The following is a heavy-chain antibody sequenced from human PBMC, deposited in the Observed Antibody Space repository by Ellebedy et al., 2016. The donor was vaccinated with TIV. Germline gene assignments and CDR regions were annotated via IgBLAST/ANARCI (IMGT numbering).Heavy chain of an antibody. CDR2: FSSGAGVT. J-gene: IGHJ6*02. Sequence: GGSLRLSCAASGFTFSSYGMSWVRQAPGRGLEWVSTFSSGAGVTYYADSVKGRFVISRDNSENTLYLQMNSLRAEDTAVYYCAKRMDVWGQGTTVTVS. CDR1: GFTFSSYG. V-gene: IGHV3-23*01. CDR3: AKRMDV.